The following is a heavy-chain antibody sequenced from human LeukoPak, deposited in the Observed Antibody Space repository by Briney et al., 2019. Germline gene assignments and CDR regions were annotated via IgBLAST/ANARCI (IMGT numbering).Heavy chain of an antibody. J-gene: IGHJ4*02. Sequence: PSETLSLTCTVSGGSISSYYWSWIRQPAGKGLEWIGHIYTSGSTNYNPSLKSRVTMSVDTSKNQFSLKLSSVTAADTAVYYCARGALLWFGESSPFDYWGQGTLVTVSS. CDR3: ARGALLWFGESSPFDY. CDR2: IYTSGST. CDR1: GGSISSYY. D-gene: IGHD3-10*01. V-gene: IGHV4-4*07.